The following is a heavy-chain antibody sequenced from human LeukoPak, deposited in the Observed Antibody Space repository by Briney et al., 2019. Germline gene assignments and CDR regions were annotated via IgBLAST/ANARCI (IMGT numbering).Heavy chain of an antibody. V-gene: IGHV4-31*03. J-gene: IGHJ4*02. CDR3: ARGEDGYFDY. CDR1: GGSISSGGYY. Sequence: PSQTLSLTCTVSGGSISSGGYYWRWIRQHPGKGLEWIGYIYYSGSTYYNPSLKSRVTISVDTPKNQFSLKLSSVTAADTAVYYCARGEDGYFDYWGQGTLVTVSS. CDR2: IYYSGST.